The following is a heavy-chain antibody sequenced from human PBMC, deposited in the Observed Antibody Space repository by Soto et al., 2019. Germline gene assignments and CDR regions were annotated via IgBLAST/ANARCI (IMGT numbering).Heavy chain of an antibody. D-gene: IGHD1-26*01. CDR3: ARQPLHRVGSSISTLDI. CDR1: GPPIIYRTLN. V-gene: IGHV4-39*01. CDR2: MCFGRDT. J-gene: IGHJ3*02. Sequence: SEALSQTFITSGPPIIYRTLNTSWAQKSPGVGLERMGSMCFGRDTYFNPSLKSRLTISADTSKNQLSLNLNSVTAADTAVYYCARQPLHRVGSSISTLDIWGQGTVVS.